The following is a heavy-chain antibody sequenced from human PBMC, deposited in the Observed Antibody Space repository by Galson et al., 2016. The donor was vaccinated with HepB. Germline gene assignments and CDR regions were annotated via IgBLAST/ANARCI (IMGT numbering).Heavy chain of an antibody. D-gene: IGHD6-19*01. Sequence: ETLSLTCTVSGGSINSDYWSWIRQPPGKGLEWIGCIHSSGSTKYDPSLKGRVTISIDTSKSEFSLRLRSVTAADTAVYYCARLRGYNRAWWRIDHWGQGTLVAVSS. CDR1: GGSINSDY. V-gene: IGHV4-4*09. CDR2: IHSSGST. CDR3: ARLRGYNRAWWRIDH. J-gene: IGHJ5*02.